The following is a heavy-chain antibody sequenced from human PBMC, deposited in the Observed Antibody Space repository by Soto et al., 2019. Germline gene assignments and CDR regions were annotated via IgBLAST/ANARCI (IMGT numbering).Heavy chain of an antibody. J-gene: IGHJ4*02. Sequence: EVQLLESGGGLIHPGGSLRLSCAASGFIFRNYAMSWVRQAPGKGLEWVSGISGSGGSTYYADSVKGRFTISRDNSKNTLYMQMNSRRAEDPAIYSCANVMIDFGGAPADYWGQGTLVIVSS. CDR3: ANVMIDFGGAPADY. D-gene: IGHD3-16*01. CDR2: ISGSGGST. V-gene: IGHV3-23*01. CDR1: GFIFRNYA.